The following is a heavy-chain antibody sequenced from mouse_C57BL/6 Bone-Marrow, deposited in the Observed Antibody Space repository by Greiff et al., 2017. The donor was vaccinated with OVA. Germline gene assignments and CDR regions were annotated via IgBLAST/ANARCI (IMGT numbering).Heavy chain of an antibody. CDR1: GYSITSGYY. CDR3: ARLRAYYFDY. J-gene: IGHJ2*01. CDR2: ISYDGSN. V-gene: IGHV3-6*01. D-gene: IGHD1-1*01. Sequence: ESGPGLVKPSQSLSLTCSVTGYSITSGYYWNWIRQFPGNKLEWMGYISYDGSNNYNPSLKNRISITRDTSKNQFFLKLNSVTTEDTATYYWARLRAYYFDYWGQGTTLTVSS.